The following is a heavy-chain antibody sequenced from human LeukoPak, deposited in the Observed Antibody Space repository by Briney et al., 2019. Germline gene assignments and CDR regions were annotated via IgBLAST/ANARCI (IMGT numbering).Heavy chain of an antibody. CDR2: ISYSGNT. D-gene: IGHD3-22*01. V-gene: IGHV4-39*07. Sequence: SETLSLTCTVSGGSITSSSYYWGWIRQPPGKGLEWIATISYSGNTYYNPSLKSRVTISADTSKNQFSLKLSSVTAADTAVYYCARWLGADTYYYDSSLFFVDWGQGTLVTVSS. CDR3: ARWLGADTYYYDSSLFFVD. CDR1: GGSITSSSYY. J-gene: IGHJ4*02.